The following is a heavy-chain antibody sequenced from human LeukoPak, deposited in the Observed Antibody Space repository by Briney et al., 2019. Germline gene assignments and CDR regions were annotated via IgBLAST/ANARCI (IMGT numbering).Heavy chain of an antibody. J-gene: IGHJ4*02. D-gene: IGHD1-26*01. V-gene: IGHV1-69*05. CDR2: IIPIFGTA. CDR3: ATPDQRYSGSYCFDY. Sequence: SVKVSCKASGGTFSSYAISWVRQAPGQGLEWMGGIIPIFGTANYAQKFQGRVTITTDESTSTAYMELSSLRSEDTAVYYCATPDQRYSGSYCFDYWGQGTLVTVSS. CDR1: GGTFSSYA.